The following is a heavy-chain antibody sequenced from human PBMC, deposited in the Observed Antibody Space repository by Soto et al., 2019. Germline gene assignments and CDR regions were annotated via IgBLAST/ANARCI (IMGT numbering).Heavy chain of an antibody. CDR3: ARNDERYDFWSGYSRRYNWFDP. D-gene: IGHD3-3*01. Sequence: SETLSLTCTVSGGSISSGGYYWSWIRQHPGKGLEWIGYIYYSGSTYYNPSLKSRVTISVDTSKKQFSLKLSSVTAADTAVYYCARNDERYDFWSGYSRRYNWFDPWGQGTLVTVSS. CDR1: GGSISSGGYY. J-gene: IGHJ5*02. V-gene: IGHV4-31*03. CDR2: IYYSGST.